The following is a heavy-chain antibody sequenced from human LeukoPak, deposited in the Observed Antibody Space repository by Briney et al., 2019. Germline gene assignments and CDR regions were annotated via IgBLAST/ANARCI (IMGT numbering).Heavy chain of an antibody. CDR1: GFTFSSYG. Sequence: GGSLRLSCAASGFTFSSYGMHWVRQAPGKGLEWVAVTSYDGSNKYYADSVKGRFTISRDNAKNSLYLQMNSLRAEDTAVYYCARETYSSGWFDYWGQGTLVTVSS. V-gene: IGHV3-30*03. D-gene: IGHD6-19*01. J-gene: IGHJ4*02. CDR3: ARETYSSGWFDY. CDR2: TSYDGSNK.